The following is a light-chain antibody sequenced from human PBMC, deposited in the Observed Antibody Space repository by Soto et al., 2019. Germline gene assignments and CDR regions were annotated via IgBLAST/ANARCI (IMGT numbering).Light chain of an antibody. CDR1: SSDVGGYNY. V-gene: IGLV2-14*01. CDR3: SSYTSSSTLYV. Sequence: YVLTQPACVTGYPGQSITISCTGTSSDVGGYNYVSWYQQHPGKAPKLMIYDVSNRPSGVSNRFSGSKSGNTASLTISGLQAEDEADYYCSSYTSSSTLYVFGTGTKVTVL. CDR2: DVS. J-gene: IGLJ1*01.